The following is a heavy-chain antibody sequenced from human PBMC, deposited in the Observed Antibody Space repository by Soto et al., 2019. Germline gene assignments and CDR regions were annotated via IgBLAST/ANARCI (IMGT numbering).Heavy chain of an antibody. CDR3: ARGPPGLEVWFDRGTLGADY. J-gene: IGHJ4*02. V-gene: IGHV3-21*01. Sequence: EVQLVESGGGLVKPGGSLRLSCAASGFTFSSYSMNWVRQAPGKGLEWVSSISSSSSYIYYADSVKGRFTISRDNAKNSLYLQMNSLRAEDTAVYYCARGPPGLEVWFDRGTLGADYWGQGTLVTASS. CDR2: ISSSSSYI. D-gene: IGHD7-27*01. CDR1: GFTFSSYS.